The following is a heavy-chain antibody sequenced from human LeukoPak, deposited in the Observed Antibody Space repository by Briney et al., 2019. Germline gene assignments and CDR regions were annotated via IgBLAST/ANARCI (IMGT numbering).Heavy chain of an antibody. CDR3: ARIDYSDLSHAFDI. CDR1: GYSISSSNW. V-gene: IGHV4-28*01. D-gene: IGHD4/OR15-4a*01. J-gene: IGHJ3*02. Sequence: KSSDTLSLTCAVSGYSISSSNWWGWIRQPPGKGLEWIGYIYYSGSTNYSPSLASRVTISRDTSKNQISLNLSSVTAADTAVYYCARIDYSDLSHAFDIWGQGTTVTVSS. CDR2: IYYSGST.